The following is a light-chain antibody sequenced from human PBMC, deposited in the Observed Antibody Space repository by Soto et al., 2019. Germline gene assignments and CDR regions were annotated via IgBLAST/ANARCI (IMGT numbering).Light chain of an antibody. CDR2: EVS. Sequence: QSVLTQPPSASGSPGQSVTISCTGTSSDVGKYDYVSWFQHHPGKAPKLIIYEVSKRPSGVPDRFSGSKSGSTASLTVSGLQSEDETDHYCNPYVAGSTVFGTHSMVTVL. V-gene: IGLV2-8*01. J-gene: IGLJ1*01. CDR3: NPYVAGSTV. CDR1: SSDVGKYDY.